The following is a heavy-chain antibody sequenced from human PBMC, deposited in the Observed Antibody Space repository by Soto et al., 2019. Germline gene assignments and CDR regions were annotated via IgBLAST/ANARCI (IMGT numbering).Heavy chain of an antibody. V-gene: IGHV3-23*01. D-gene: IGHD6-19*01. CDR3: AKDLSGGWYLGMDV. J-gene: IGHJ6*02. Sequence: GGSLRLSCAASGFTFSSYAMSWVRQAPGKGLEWVSAISGSGGSTYYADSVKGRFTISRDNSKNTLYLQMNSLGAEDTAVYYCAKDLSGGWYLGMDVWGQGTTVTVSS. CDR1: GFTFSSYA. CDR2: ISGSGGST.